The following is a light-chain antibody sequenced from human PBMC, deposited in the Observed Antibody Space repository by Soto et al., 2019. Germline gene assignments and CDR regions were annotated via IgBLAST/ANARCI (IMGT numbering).Light chain of an antibody. V-gene: IGLV2-14*01. J-gene: IGLJ1*01. CDR3: SSYTSSSTYV. Sequence: QSALTHPASVSGSPGQSITISCTGTSSDVGGYNYVSWYQQHPGKAPKLMSYEVSNRPSGVSNRFSGSKSGNTASLTISGLQAEDEADYYCSSYTSSSTYVFGSGTKLTVL. CDR2: EVS. CDR1: SSDVGGYNY.